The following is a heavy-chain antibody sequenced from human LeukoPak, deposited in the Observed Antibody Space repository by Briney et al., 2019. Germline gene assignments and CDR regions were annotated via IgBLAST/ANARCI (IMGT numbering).Heavy chain of an antibody. CDR1: GYTFTGYY. J-gene: IGHJ6*02. D-gene: IGHD2-2*01. Sequence: ASVKVSCKASGYTFTGYYMHWVRQAPGQGLEWMGWINPNSGGTNYAQKFQGRVTMTRDTSISTAYMELSRLRSDDTAVYYCARDKSLDQLPPVRYGMDVWGQGTTVTVSS. CDR3: ARDKSLDQLPPVRYGMDV. V-gene: IGHV1-2*02. CDR2: INPNSGGT.